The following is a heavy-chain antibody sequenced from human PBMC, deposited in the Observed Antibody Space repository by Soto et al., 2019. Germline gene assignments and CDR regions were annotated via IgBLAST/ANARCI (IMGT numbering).Heavy chain of an antibody. J-gene: IGHJ3*02. V-gene: IGHV3-33*01. CDR3: ATIVVPAAMGDAFDI. Sequence: GGSLRLSCAASGFTFSSYGMHLVRQAPGKGLEWVAVIWYDGSNKYYADSVKGRFTISRDNSKNTLYLQMNSLRAEDTAVYYCATIVVPAAMGDAFDIWGQGTMVTVSS. CDR1: GFTFSSYG. CDR2: IWYDGSNK. D-gene: IGHD2-2*01.